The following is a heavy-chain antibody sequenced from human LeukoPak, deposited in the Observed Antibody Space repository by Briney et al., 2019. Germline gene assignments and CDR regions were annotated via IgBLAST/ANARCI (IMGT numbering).Heavy chain of an antibody. CDR2: ISYDGSKK. Sequence: GGSLRLSCEASRFTFSDYAMHWVRQAPGKGLEWVAVISYDGSKKYYADFVKGRFTISRDNSKNTLYLQMNSLRDEDTAVYYCAKTDGMDVWGQGTTVTVSS. CDR3: AKTDGMDV. CDR1: RFTFSDYA. V-gene: IGHV3-30*04. J-gene: IGHJ6*02.